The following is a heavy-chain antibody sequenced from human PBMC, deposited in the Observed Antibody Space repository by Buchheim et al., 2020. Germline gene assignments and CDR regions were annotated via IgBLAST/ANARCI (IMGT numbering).Heavy chain of an antibody. CDR2: ISYDGSNK. CDR3: AKDRFIDYYGMDV. D-gene: IGHD1-26*01. V-gene: IGHV3-30*18. Sequence: QVQLVESGGGVVQPGRSLRLSCAASGFTFSSYGMHWVRQAPGKGLEWVAVISYDGSNKYYADSVKGRFTISRDNSKNTLYLQMNSLRAEDTAVYYCAKDRFIDYYGMDVWGQGTT. J-gene: IGHJ6*02. CDR1: GFTFSSYG.